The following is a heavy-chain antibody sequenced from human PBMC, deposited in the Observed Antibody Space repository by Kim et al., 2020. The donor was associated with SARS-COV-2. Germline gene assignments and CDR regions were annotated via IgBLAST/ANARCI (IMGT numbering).Heavy chain of an antibody. J-gene: IGHJ4*02. CDR1: GYTFTSYG. CDR2: ISAYNGNT. Sequence: ASVKVSCKASGYTFTSYGISWVRQAPGQGLEWMGWISAYNGNTNYAQKLQGRVTMTTDTSTSTAYMELRSLRSDDTAVYYCASGYCSGGSCPTFDYWGQGTLVTVSS. CDR3: ASGYCSGGSCPTFDY. V-gene: IGHV1-18*01. D-gene: IGHD2-15*01.